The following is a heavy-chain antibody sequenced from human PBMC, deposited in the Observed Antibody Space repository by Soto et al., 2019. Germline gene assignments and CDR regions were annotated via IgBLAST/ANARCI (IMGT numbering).Heavy chain of an antibody. CDR2: IRSKAYGGTT. D-gene: IGHD3-10*01. CDR3: TRDSVPLVLPSWWFDP. V-gene: IGHV3-49*04. CDR1: GFTFGDYA. J-gene: IGHJ5*02. Sequence: HPGGSLRLSCTASGFTFGDYAMSWVRQAPGKGLEWVGFIRSKAYGGTTEYAASVKGRFTTSRDDSKSIAYLQMNSLKTEDTAVYYCTRDSVPLVLPSWWFDPWGQGTLVTVSS.